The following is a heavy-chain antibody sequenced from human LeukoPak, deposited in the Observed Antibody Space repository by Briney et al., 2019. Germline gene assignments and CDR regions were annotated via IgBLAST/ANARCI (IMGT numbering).Heavy chain of an antibody. CDR2: ISSSSSYI. V-gene: IGHV3-21*01. CDR3: ARENYYDSSGYYYMFWYFDL. J-gene: IGHJ2*01. Sequence: GGSLRLSCAASGFTFSSYSMNWVRQAPGKGLEWVSSISSSSSYIYYADSVKGQFTISRDNAKNSLYLQMNSLRAEDTAVYYCARENYYDSSGYYYMFWYFDLWGRGTLVTVSS. CDR1: GFTFSSYS. D-gene: IGHD3-22*01.